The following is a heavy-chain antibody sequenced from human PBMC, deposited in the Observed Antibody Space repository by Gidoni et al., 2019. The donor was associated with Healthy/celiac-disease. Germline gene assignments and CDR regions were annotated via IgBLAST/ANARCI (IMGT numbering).Heavy chain of an antibody. CDR3: ARIRDYGGNSDGLYYYYGMDV. Sequence: QVQLVQSGAEVKKPGSSVKVSCKASGGTFSSYALSWVRQAPGQGLEWMGRIIPILGIANYAQKFQGRVTITADKSTSTAYMELSSLRSEDTAVYYCARIRDYGGNSDGLYYYYGMDVWGQGTTVTVSS. J-gene: IGHJ6*02. CDR2: IIPILGIA. V-gene: IGHV1-69*04. D-gene: IGHD4-17*01. CDR1: GGTFSSYA.